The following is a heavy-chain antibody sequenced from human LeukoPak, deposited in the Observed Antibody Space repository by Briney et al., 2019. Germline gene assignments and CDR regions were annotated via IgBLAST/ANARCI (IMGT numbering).Heavy chain of an antibody. J-gene: IGHJ6*02. Sequence: ASVKVSCKASGYTFTSYGISWVRQAPGQGLEWMGWISAYNGNTNYAQKLQGRVTMTTDTSTSTAYMELRSLRSDDTAVYYCARDKVVVVPAAGYGMDVWGQGTTVTVSS. CDR3: ARDKVVVVPAAGYGMDV. V-gene: IGHV1-18*01. CDR1: GYTFTSYG. CDR2: ISAYNGNT. D-gene: IGHD2-2*01.